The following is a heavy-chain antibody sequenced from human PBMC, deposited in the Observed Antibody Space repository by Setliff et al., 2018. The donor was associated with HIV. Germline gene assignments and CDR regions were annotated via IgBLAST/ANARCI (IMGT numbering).Heavy chain of an antibody. Sequence: SETLSLTCSVSGGSVSSVNYYWSWIRQPPGKGLEWIGYIHYTGSTNYNPSLRSRVTMSVDTSKNQFSLKLSSVTAADTAVYYCARYVSDWFYIDSWGQGTLVTVSS. CDR3: ARYVSDWFYIDS. D-gene: IGHD3-9*01. CDR1: GGSVSSVNYY. J-gene: IGHJ4*02. CDR2: IHYTGST. V-gene: IGHV4-61*01.